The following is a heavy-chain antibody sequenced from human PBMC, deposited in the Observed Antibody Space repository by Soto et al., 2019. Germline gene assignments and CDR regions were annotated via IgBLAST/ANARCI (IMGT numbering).Heavy chain of an antibody. Sequence: GGSLRLSCAASGFTFSGYAMHWVRQSPGKGLEWVAVISYDGSNKYYADSVKGRFTISRDNSKNTLYLQMNSLRAEDTAVYYCARGGYCSGGSCLYYYGMDVWGQGTTVTVSS. V-gene: IGHV3-30-3*01. CDR1: GFTFSGYA. CDR3: ARGGYCSGGSCLYYYGMDV. J-gene: IGHJ6*02. D-gene: IGHD2-15*01. CDR2: ISYDGSNK.